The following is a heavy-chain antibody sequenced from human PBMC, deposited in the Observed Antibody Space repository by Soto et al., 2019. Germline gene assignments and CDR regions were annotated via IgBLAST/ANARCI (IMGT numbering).Heavy chain of an antibody. J-gene: IGHJ4*01. CDR2: IHHSGTT. D-gene: IGHD3-10*01. V-gene: IGHV4-34*01. CDR3: ARGWRFGP. CDR1: GVSFSASR. Sequence: HAGSLDLSCGVYGVSFSASRLNWIRQSPGQGLECIGEIHHSGTTKYNPSLESRINLSVDTSKKQFSLKMFSVTVSDTAIYYCARGWRFGPWGQGTHVTGSS.